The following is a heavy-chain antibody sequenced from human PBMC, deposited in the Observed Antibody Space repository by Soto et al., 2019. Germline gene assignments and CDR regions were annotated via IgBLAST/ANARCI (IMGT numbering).Heavy chain of an antibody. CDR3: AKVREWLFYYHYYMDV. V-gene: IGHV3-66*01. Sequence: PGGSLRLCCAASGFTVSSNFMNWVRQAPGKGLEWVSVIDTGGSTFYADSVKGRFTISRDNSKNTLYLQMNSLRAEDTAVYYCAKVREWLFYYHYYMDVCSRRTTVTVS. D-gene: IGHD3-3*01. J-gene: IGHJ6*03. CDR1: GFTVSSNF. CDR2: IDTGGST.